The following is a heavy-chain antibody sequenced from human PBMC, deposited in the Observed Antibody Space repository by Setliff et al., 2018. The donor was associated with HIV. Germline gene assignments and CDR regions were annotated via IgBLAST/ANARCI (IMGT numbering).Heavy chain of an antibody. Sequence: SWDSDFIAYADSVKGRFTVARDNANNSLYLQMNSLRPEDPALYYCVREGSVGGRYYYYMNLWGKGTTVTVSS. J-gene: IGHJ6*03. CDR3: VREGSVGGRYYYYMNL. CDR2: SWDSDFI. V-gene: IGHV3-9*01. D-gene: IGHD6-19*01.